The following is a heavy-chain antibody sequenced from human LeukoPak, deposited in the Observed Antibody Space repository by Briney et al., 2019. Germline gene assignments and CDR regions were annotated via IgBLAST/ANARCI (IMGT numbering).Heavy chain of an antibody. CDR1: GFTFSNYG. J-gene: IGHJ4*02. D-gene: IGHD4-17*01. Sequence: GRSLRLSCAASGFTFSNYGMHWVRQAPGKGLEWVAVISYDGSNKYYADSVKGRFTISRDNAKNTLYLQMNSLRAEDTAVYYCATQSVYGDYADDFDYWGQGTLVTVSS. CDR3: ATQSVYGDYADDFDY. V-gene: IGHV3-30*03. CDR2: ISYDGSNK.